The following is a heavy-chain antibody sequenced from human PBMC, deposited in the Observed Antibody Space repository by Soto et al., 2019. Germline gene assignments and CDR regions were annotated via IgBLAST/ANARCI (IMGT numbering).Heavy chain of an antibody. CDR2: ISYDGSNK. CDR3: ARDIGQWELLLDY. V-gene: IGHV3-30-3*01. CDR1: GFTFSSYA. J-gene: IGHJ4*02. Sequence: GGSLRLSCAASGFTFSSYAMHWVRQAPGKGLEWVAVISYDGSNKYYADSVKGRFTISRDNSKNTLYLQMNSLRAEDTAVYYCARDIGQWELLLDYWGQGTLVTVSS. D-gene: IGHD1-26*01.